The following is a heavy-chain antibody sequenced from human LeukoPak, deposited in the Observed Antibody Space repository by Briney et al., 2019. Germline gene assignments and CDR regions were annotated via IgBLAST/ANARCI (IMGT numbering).Heavy chain of an antibody. D-gene: IGHD1-7*01. J-gene: IGHJ6*02. CDR2: IIPIFGTA. V-gene: IGHV1-69*13. Sequence: ASVKVSCKASGGTFSSYAISWVRQAPGQGLEWIGGIIPIFGTANYAQKFQGRVTITADESTSTAYMELSSLRSEDTAVYYCARDRTGTTSWYYYGMDVWGQGTTVTVSS. CDR3: ARDRTGTTSWYYYGMDV. CDR1: GGTFSSYA.